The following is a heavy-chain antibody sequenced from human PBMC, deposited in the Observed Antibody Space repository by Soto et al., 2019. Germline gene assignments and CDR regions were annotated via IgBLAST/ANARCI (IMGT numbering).Heavy chain of an antibody. Sequence: SETLSLTCAVSGGSMKNNDWWSWVRQSPGQGLEWIGEIHHTGDNKYNPSLRSRVTMSVDTSKKHVSLQLNSVTGADTAVYYCARGSALGTFGLDVWGQGTTVTVSS. J-gene: IGHJ6*02. CDR3: ARGSALGTFGLDV. D-gene: IGHD1-26*01. V-gene: IGHV4-4*02. CDR2: IHHTGDN. CDR1: GGSMKNNDW.